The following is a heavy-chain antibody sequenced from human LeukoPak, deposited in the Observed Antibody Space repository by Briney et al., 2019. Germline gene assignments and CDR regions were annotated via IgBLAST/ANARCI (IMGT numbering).Heavy chain of an antibody. CDR1: GYTFTSHA. CDR2: INAGDGNT. J-gene: IGHJ5*02. Sequence: ASVKVSCKASGYTFTSHALHWVRQAPGQRLEWMGWINAGDGNTKYSQEFQDRVTLTRDTSASTAYMELTSLRSEDTAVYYCARGITAAGTFDPWGQGTLVTVSS. V-gene: IGHV1-3*01. CDR3: ARGITAAGTFDP. D-gene: IGHD6-13*01.